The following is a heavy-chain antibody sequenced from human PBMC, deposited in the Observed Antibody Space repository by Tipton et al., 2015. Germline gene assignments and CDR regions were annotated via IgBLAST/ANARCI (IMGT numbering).Heavy chain of an antibody. V-gene: IGHV4-59*01. J-gene: IGHJ6*02. CDR1: GGSISSYY. D-gene: IGHD5-24*01. CDR2: ISYTGNT. CDR3: ARDLEHGMDV. Sequence: LRLSCTVSGGSISSYYWSWIRQPPGKGLEWIGYISYTGNTHYNTSLKSRVTISLDTSKNQFSLTVNSVTAADTAVYYCARDLEHGMDVWGQGTTVTVSS.